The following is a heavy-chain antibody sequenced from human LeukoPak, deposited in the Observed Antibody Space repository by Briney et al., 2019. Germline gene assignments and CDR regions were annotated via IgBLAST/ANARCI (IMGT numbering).Heavy chain of an antibody. D-gene: IGHD3-22*01. CDR2: IDWDDDK. V-gene: IGHV2-70*04. CDR3: ARTTYYYDSSGIRVGAFDI. J-gene: IGHJ3*02. CDR1: GFSLSTSGMR. Sequence: SGPTLVHPTQPLTLTCTFSGFSLSTSGMRVSWIRQPPGKALEWLARIDWDDDKFYSTSLKTRLTISKDTSKNQVVLTMTNMDPVDTATYYCARTTYYYDSSGIRVGAFDIWGQGTMVTVSS.